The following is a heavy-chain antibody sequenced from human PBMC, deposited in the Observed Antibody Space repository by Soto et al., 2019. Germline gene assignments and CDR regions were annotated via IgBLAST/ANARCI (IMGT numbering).Heavy chain of an antibody. D-gene: IGHD4-17*01. V-gene: IGHV3-33*01. Sequence: GGSLRLSCAASGFTFSSYGMHWVRQAPGKGLEWVAVIWYDGSNKYYADSVKGRFTISRDNSKNTLYLQMNSLRAEDTAVYYCERDTLHGEFDYWGQGTLVTVSS. CDR1: GFTFSSYG. J-gene: IGHJ4*02. CDR2: IWYDGSNK. CDR3: ERDTLHGEFDY.